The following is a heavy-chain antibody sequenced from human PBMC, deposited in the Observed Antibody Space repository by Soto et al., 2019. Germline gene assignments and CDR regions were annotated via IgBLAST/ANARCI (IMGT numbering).Heavy chain of an antibody. CDR2: TYYRSRWYS. CDR3: ARSEEDSDYYYYGLDV. CDR1: VDIVSSSSVA. D-gene: IGHD2-15*01. V-gene: IGHV6-1*01. J-gene: IGHJ6*02. Sequence: PSQTLSLTCVISVDIVSSSSVAGNCVRQSPSRGLEWLGRTYYRSRWYSDSAVSVRGRIVINADTSKNQFSLQLNSVTPEDTAVYFCARSEEDSDYYYYGLDVWGQGTTVTVSS.